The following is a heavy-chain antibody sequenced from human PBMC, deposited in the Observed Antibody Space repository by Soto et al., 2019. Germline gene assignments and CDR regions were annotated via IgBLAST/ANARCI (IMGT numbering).Heavy chain of an antibody. Sequence: SETLSLTCTVSGVSISSSSYYWGWIRQPPGKGLEWIGSIYYSGSTYYNPSLKSRVTISVDTSKNQFSLKLSSVTAADTAVYYCARATPGYYYGMDVWGQGTTVTVSS. J-gene: IGHJ6*02. CDR1: GVSISSSSYY. V-gene: IGHV4-39*01. CDR3: ARATPGYYYGMDV. CDR2: IYYSGST.